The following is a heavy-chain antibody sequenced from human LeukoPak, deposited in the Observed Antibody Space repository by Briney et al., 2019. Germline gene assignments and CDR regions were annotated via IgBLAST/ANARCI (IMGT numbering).Heavy chain of an antibody. J-gene: IGHJ4*02. V-gene: IGHV4-34*01. CDR2: INHSGST. D-gene: IGHD5-24*01. CDR1: GGSFSGYY. Sequence: SETLSLTCAVYGGSFSGYYWSWIRQPPGKGLEWIGEINHSGSTNYNPSLKSRVTISVDTSKNQFSLKLSSVTAADTAVYYCARTRTWRDGYNDFLDYWGQGTLVTVSS. CDR3: ARTRTWRDGYNDFLDY.